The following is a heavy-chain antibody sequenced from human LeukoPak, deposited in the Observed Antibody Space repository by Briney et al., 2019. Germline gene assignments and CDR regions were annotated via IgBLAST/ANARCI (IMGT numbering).Heavy chain of an antibody. CDR2: IYSGGST. J-gene: IGHJ5*02. V-gene: IGHV3-53*01. CDR3: AREGSCSGGSCYSTNWFDP. CDR1: GFTVSSNY. D-gene: IGHD2-15*01. Sequence: GGSLRLSCAASGFTVSSNYMSWVRQAPGKGLEWVSVIYSGGSTYYADSVKGRFTISRDNSKNTLYLQMNSLRAEDTAVYYCAREGSCSGGSCYSTNWFDPWGQGTLVTVSS.